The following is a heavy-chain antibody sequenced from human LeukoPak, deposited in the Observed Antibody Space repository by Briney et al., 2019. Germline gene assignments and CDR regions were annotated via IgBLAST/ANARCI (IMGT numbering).Heavy chain of an antibody. D-gene: IGHD1-26*01. CDR1: GYTFTGYY. J-gene: IGHJ5*02. CDR3: ARARIVGGGNWFDP. CDR2: INPNSGGT. V-gene: IGHV1-2*02. Sequence: GASVKVSCKASGYTFTGYYMHWVRQAPGQGLEWMGWINPNSGGTNYAQKFQGRVTMTRDTSISTAYMELSRLRSDDTAVYYCARARIVGGGNWFDPWGQGTLVTVSS.